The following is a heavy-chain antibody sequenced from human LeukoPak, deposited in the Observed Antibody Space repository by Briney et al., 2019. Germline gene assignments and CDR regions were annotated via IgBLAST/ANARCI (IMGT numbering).Heavy chain of an antibody. D-gene: IGHD3-3*01. CDR3: AKGPYYDFWSGPDY. CDR1: GFTFDAYA. Sequence: GGSLRLSCAASGFTFDAYAMHWVRQAPGKGLEWVSGISWNSGSIGYADSVKGRFTISRDNAKNSLYLQMNSLRAEDTALYYCAKGPYYDFWSGPDYWGQGTLVTVSS. V-gene: IGHV3-9*01. J-gene: IGHJ4*02. CDR2: ISWNSGSI.